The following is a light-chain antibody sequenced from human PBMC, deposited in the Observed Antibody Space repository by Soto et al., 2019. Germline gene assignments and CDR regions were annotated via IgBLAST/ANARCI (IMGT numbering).Light chain of an antibody. V-gene: IGLV2-14*01. CDR2: EVS. CDR1: SSDVGGYNY. J-gene: IGLJ3*02. Sequence: QSALTQPASVSGSPGQSITISCTGTSSDVGGYNYVSWYQQHPGKAPKLMIYEVSNRPSGVPDRFSGSKSGNTASLTISGLQTDDEADYFCFSYTANDNWVFGGGTKVTVL. CDR3: FSYTANDNWV.